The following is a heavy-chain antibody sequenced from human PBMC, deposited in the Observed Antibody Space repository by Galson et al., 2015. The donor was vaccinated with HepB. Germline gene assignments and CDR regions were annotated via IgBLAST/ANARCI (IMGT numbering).Heavy chain of an antibody. V-gene: IGHV6-1*01. CDR1: GDSVSSHSAA. Sequence: CAISGDSVSSHSAAWNWIRQSPSRGLEWLGRTYYRSKWYSYYAVSVKSRITISPDTSKNQFSLQLNSVTPEDTAIYYCARGPGALNYWGQGTLVTVSS. D-gene: IGHD1-26*01. J-gene: IGHJ4*02. CDR2: TYYRSKWYS. CDR3: ARGPGALNY.